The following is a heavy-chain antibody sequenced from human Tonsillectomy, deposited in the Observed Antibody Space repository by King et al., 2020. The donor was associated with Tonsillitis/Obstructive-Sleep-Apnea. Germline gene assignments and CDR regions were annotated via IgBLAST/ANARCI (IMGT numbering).Heavy chain of an antibody. CDR1: GFTFSSYW. V-gene: IGHV3-7*03. D-gene: IGHD5-18*01. CDR3: ARDGPGYSPDGYFDY. Sequence: VQLVESGGGLVQRGGSLRLSCAASGFTFSSYWMSWVRQAPRKGLEWVANIQQDGSEKYYVDSMKGRFTISRDNAKNSLYLQMNSLRAEDTAVYYCARDGPGYSPDGYFDYWGQGTLVTVSS. J-gene: IGHJ4*02. CDR2: IQQDGSEK.